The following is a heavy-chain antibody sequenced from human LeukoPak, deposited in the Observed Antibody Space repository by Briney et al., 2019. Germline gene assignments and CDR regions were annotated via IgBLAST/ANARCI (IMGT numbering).Heavy chain of an antibody. V-gene: IGHV5-51*01. Sequence: GESLKISCKGSGYSFTSYWIGWVRQMPGKGLEWMGIIYPGDSDTRYSPSFQGQVTISADKSISTAYLQWSSLKASDTAMYYCARHVGSSSWPNGTQIDYWGQGTLVTVSS. J-gene: IGHJ4*02. CDR1: GYSFTSYW. D-gene: IGHD6-13*01. CDR3: ARHVGSSSWPNGTQIDY. CDR2: IYPGDSDT.